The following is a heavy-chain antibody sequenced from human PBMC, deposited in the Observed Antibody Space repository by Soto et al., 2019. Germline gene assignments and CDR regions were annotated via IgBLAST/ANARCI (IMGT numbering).Heavy chain of an antibody. Sequence: SETLSLTCAVSGGSISSGGYSWSWIRQPPGKGLEWIGYIYHSGSTYYNPSLKSRVTISVDRSKNQFSLKLSSVTAADTAVYYCARGTPPPGRDGYTWGIDYWGQGTLVTVSS. D-gene: IGHD3-16*01. CDR1: GGSISSGGYS. J-gene: IGHJ4*02. V-gene: IGHV4-30-2*01. CDR3: ARGTPPPGRDGYTWGIDY. CDR2: IYHSGST.